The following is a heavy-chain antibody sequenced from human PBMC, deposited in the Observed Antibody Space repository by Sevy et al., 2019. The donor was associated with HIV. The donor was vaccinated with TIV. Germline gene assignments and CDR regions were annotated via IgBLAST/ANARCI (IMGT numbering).Heavy chain of an antibody. CDR3: ARWNDFAI. CDR2: VYYTGGT. D-gene: IGHD1-1*01. CDR1: GGSINSDH. Sequence: SETLSLTCTVSGGSINSDHWNWIRQPPGKGLEWIGYVYYTGGTNYNPSLKNRVTISVDRTKNQFSLKLTSVTAADTAVYGSARWNDFAIWGQGTMVTGSS. J-gene: IGHJ3*02. V-gene: IGHV4-59*08.